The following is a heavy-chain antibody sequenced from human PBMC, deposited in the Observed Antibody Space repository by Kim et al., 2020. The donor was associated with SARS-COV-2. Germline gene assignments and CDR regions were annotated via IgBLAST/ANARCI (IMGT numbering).Heavy chain of an antibody. V-gene: IGHV4-34*01. CDR2: INHSGST. CDR1: GGSFSGYY. Sequence: SETLSLTCAVYGGSFSGYYWSWIRQPPGKGLEWIGEINHSGSTNYNPSLKSRVTISVDTSKNQFSLKLSSVTAADTAVYYCARGGTGYCSGGSCWGAFDIWGQGTMVTVSS. D-gene: IGHD2-15*01. J-gene: IGHJ3*02. CDR3: ARGGTGYCSGGSCWGAFDI.